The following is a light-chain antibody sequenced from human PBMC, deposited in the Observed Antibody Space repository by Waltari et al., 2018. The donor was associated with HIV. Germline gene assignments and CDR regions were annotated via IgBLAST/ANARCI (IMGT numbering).Light chain of an antibody. CDR3: ALYMTGAKWV. Sequence: QTVVTQEPSFSVSPGGTVTLTCALNSDSVSINYYPGWFQQTPGQAPRTLIPRAYSRSSGVPDRFSCCILRNKAARTITGAQADDDSVYFCALYMTGAKWVFGGGTKLTVL. CDR2: RAY. CDR1: SDSVSINYY. J-gene: IGLJ3*02. V-gene: IGLV8-61*01.